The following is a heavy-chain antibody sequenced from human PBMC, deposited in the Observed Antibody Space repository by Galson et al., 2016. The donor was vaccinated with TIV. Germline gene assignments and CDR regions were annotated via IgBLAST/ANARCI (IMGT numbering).Heavy chain of an antibody. CDR3: TRGGGGAFTFDAFDI. CDR1: GYSFTVYR. D-gene: IGHD2/OR15-2a*01. CDR2: IHPQNGGA. J-gene: IGHJ3*02. V-gene: IGHV1-2*02. Sequence: SVKVSCKASGYSFTVYRVHWVRQAPGQGLEWVGWIHPQNGGANYAQKFQGRVTLTRDTSISTVYMELRRLKSDDTAVYFCTRGGGGAFTFDAFDIWGQGTMVTVSS.